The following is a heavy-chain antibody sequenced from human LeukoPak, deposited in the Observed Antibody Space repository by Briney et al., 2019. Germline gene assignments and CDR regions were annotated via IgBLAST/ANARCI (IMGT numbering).Heavy chain of an antibody. D-gene: IGHD6-19*01. V-gene: IGHV3-30*18. CDR3: AKPFMKQWLPRSGRDYYYGMDV. J-gene: IGHJ6*02. CDR1: GFTFNSYG. Sequence: RPGRSLRLSCAASGFTFNSYGMHWVRQAPGKGLEWVALRSYDGTNIHYADSVKDRFTISRDNSKSTLYLQMNSLRAEDTAVYYCAKPFMKQWLPRSGRDYYYGMDVWGQGTTVTVSS. CDR2: RSYDGTNI.